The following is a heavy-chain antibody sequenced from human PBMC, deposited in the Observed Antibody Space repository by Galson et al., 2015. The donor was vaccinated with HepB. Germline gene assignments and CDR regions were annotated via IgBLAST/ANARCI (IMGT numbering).Heavy chain of an antibody. J-gene: IGHJ4*02. V-gene: IGHV3-64D*06. Sequence: SLRLSCAASGFTFSSYAMHWVRQAPGKGLEYVSAISSNGGSTYYADSVKGRFTISRDNSKNTLYLQMSSLRAEDTAVYYCVKDRGDSSGPYFDYWGQGTLVTVSS. CDR1: GFTFSSYA. D-gene: IGHD3-22*01. CDR2: ISSNGGST. CDR3: VKDRGDSSGPYFDY.